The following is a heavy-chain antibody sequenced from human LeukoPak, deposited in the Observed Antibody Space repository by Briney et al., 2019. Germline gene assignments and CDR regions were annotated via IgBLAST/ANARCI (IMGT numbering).Heavy chain of an antibody. V-gene: IGHV5-51*01. CDR2: IYPCDSDT. D-gene: IGHD5-18*01. CDR1: GYNFTIYW. Sequence: GESLKISCKGSGYNFTIYWIGWVRQMPGKGLEGRGIIYPCDSDTRYSPTVQGQVTISAGKSISTAYLQWSSLKASDTAMYYCARGELYLDTAMDIWGQGTLVTVSS. J-gene: IGHJ4*02. CDR3: ARGELYLDTAMDI.